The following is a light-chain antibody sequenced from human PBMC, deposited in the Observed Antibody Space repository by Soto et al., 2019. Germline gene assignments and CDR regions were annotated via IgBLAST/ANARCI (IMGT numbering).Light chain of an antibody. CDR2: KPS. CDR3: QQYGRSWT. Sequence: DIQMTQSPSTLSASVGARVTITCRASQSTSTWLAWYQHKPGKAPNLLLYKPSSLETGVPSTVSGSGSGTEFTLSISSLQTDDGATYDCQQYGRSWTFGQGAKVEIK. CDR1: QSTSTW. J-gene: IGKJ1*01. V-gene: IGKV1-5*03.